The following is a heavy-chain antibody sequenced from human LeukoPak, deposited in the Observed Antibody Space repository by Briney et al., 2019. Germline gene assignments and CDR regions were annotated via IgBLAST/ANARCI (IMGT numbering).Heavy chain of an antibody. V-gene: IGHV1-18*01. J-gene: IGHJ4*02. CDR3: ARDHRRDYYDSRRAFDY. D-gene: IGHD3-22*01. CDR1: GYTFTIYG. Sequence: ASVKVSCKASGYTFTIYGITWVRQAPGQGLEWMGWISAYNGNTNYAQKLQGRVTMTTDTSTSTAYMEPRSLRSDDTAVYYCARDHRRDYYDSRRAFDYWGQGTLVTVSS. CDR2: ISAYNGNT.